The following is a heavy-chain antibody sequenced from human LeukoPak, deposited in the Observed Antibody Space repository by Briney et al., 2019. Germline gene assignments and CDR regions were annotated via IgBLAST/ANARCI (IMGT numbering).Heavy chain of an antibody. CDR1: GDSFTDYY. CDR3: ARDGGLQSHFDF. Sequence: PSETLSLTCDVIGDSFTDYYWNWIRQPPGKGLEWIGYIYYNENSNYSPSLKGRVTLSVDTSRNQFSLHLASVTAADTAMYYCARDGGLQSHFDFWSQGILVTVAS. CDR2: IYYNENS. V-gene: IGHV4-59*01. D-gene: IGHD3-16*01. J-gene: IGHJ4*02.